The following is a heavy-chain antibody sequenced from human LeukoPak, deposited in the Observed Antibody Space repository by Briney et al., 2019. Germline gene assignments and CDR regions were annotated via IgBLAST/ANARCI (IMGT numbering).Heavy chain of an antibody. CDR1: GFTFSSYW. Sequence: GGSLRLSCAASGFTFSSYWMSWVRQAPGKGLEWVANIKQDGSEKYYVDSVKGRFTISRDNAKNSLYLQMNSLRAEDTAVYYCAKDLRYFDWLGSYYGMDVWGQGTTVTVSS. V-gene: IGHV3-7*01. D-gene: IGHD3-9*01. J-gene: IGHJ6*02. CDR3: AKDLRYFDWLGSYYGMDV. CDR2: IKQDGSEK.